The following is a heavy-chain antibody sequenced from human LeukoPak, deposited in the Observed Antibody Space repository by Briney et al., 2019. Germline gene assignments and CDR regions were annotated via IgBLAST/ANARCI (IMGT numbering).Heavy chain of an antibody. CDR2: IIPIFGTA. CDR3: ARSRDSSGYYLDY. J-gene: IGHJ4*02. Sequence: ASVNVSCKASGGTFSSYAISWVRQAPGQGLEWMGGIIPIFGTANYAQKFQGRVTITADESTSTAYMELSSLRSEDTAVYYCARSRDSSGYYLDYWGQGTLVTVSS. D-gene: IGHD3-22*01. CDR1: GGTFSSYA. V-gene: IGHV1-69*01.